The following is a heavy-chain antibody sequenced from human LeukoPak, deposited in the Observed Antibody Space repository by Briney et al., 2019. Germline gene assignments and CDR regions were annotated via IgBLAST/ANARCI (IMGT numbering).Heavy chain of an antibody. CDR3: AKDRAMIVVVITFFDH. V-gene: IGHV3-7*03. J-gene: IGHJ4*02. D-gene: IGHD3-22*01. CDR1: GFTFSSYW. CDR2: INHNGNVN. Sequence: GGSLRLSCAASGFTFSSYWMNWARQAPGKGLEWVASINHNGNVNYYVDSVKGRFTISRDNSKNTLYLQMNSLRAEDAAVYYCAKDRAMIVVVITFFDHWGQGTLVTVSS.